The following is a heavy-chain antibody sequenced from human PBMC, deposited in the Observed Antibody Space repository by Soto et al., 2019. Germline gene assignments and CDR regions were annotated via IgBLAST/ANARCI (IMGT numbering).Heavy chain of an antibody. J-gene: IGHJ4*02. CDR3: AKQRRYDILTGYLGPVDY. D-gene: IGHD3-9*01. CDR1: GFTFSSYA. Sequence: GGSLRLSCAASGFTFSSYAMSWVRQAPGKGLEWVSAISGSGGSTYYADSVKGRFTISRDNSKNTLYLQMNSLRAEDTAVYYCAKQRRYDILTGYLGPVDYWGQGTLVTVSS. CDR2: ISGSGGST. V-gene: IGHV3-23*01.